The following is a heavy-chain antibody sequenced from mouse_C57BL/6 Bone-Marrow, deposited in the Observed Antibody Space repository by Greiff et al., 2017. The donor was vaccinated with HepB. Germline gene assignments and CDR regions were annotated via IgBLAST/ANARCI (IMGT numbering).Heavy chain of an antibody. Sequence: EVMLVESGGGLVKPGGSLKLSCAASGFTFSSYAMSWVRQTPEKRLEWVATISDGGSYTYYPDNVKGRFTISRDNSKNNLYLQMSHLKSEDTAMYYCARAWAYYAMDYWGQVTSVTVSS. CDR3: ARAWAYYAMDY. J-gene: IGHJ4*01. CDR2: ISDGGSYT. CDR1: GFTFSSYA. V-gene: IGHV5-4*03.